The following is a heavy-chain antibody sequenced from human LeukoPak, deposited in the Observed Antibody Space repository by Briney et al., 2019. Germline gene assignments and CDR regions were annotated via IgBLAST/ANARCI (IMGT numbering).Heavy chain of an antibody. D-gene: IGHD2-2*01. CDR1: GGTFSSYA. CDR2: IIPIFGTA. CDR3: ARGNDIVVVPAAPHDAFDI. V-gene: IGHV1-69*13. J-gene: IGHJ3*02. Sequence: SVKVSCKASGGTFSSYAISWVRQAPGQGLEWMGGIIPIFGTANYAQKFQGRVTITADESTSTAYMELSSLRSEDTAVYYCARGNDIVVVPAAPHDAFDIWGQGTMVTVSS.